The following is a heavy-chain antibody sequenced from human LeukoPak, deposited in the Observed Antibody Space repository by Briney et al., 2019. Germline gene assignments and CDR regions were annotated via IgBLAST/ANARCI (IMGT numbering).Heavy chain of an antibody. D-gene: IGHD6-13*01. CDR2: IRYDGSNK. Sequence: PGGSLRLSCAASGFTFSSYGMHWDRQAPGKGLEWVAFIRYDGSNKYYADSVKGRFTISRDNSKNTLYLQMNSLRAEDTAVYYCAKDLIAAAGTYYYYYYMNVWGKGTTVTVSS. J-gene: IGHJ6*03. CDR1: GFTFSSYG. CDR3: AKDLIAAAGTYYYYYYMNV. V-gene: IGHV3-30*02.